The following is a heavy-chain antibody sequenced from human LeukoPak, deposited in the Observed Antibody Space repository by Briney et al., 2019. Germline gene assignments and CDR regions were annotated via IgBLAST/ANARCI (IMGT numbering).Heavy chain of an antibody. CDR3: AKDSKGPYDFWSGYSRMDV. CDR1: GFTFSSYG. D-gene: IGHD3-3*01. V-gene: IGHV3-30*18. Sequence: GESLRLSCAASGFTFSSYGMHWVRQAPGKGLEWVAVISYDGSNKYYADSVKGRFTISRDNSKNTLYLQMNSLRAEDTAVYYCAKDSKGPYDFWSGYSRMDVWGQGTTVTVSS. J-gene: IGHJ6*02. CDR2: ISYDGSNK.